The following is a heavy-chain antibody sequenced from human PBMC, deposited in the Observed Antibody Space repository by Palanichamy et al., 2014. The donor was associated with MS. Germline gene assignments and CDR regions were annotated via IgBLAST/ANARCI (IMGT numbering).Heavy chain of an antibody. J-gene: IGHJ6*03. CDR3: ARQYSPSPPRTHYYMDV. V-gene: IGHV3-21*01. CDR1: GFTFSDYT. D-gene: IGHD2-2*01. CDR2: ISSRSTYI. Sequence: EVQLVESGGGLVKPGGSLRLSCAASGFTFSDYTMNWVRQAPGKGLEWVSSISSRSTYIYYADSVKGRLTISRDNAKNSLFLQTDSLRAEDTAVYYCARQYSPSPPRTHYYMDVWGNGTTVTVSS.